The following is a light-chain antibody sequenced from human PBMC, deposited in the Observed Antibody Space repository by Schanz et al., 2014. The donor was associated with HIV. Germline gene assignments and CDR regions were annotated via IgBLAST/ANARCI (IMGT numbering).Light chain of an antibody. V-gene: IGLV1-44*01. Sequence: QSVLTQPPSVSGTPGQRVTISCSGSTSNIGRYTVNWYQHLPGTAPKFLIYSNSQRPSGVPDRFSGSRSGTSASLAISGLQAEDEADYYCAGWDDSLNVWVFGGGTKVTVL. CDR3: AGWDDSLNVWV. CDR1: TSNIGRYT. J-gene: IGLJ3*02. CDR2: SNS.